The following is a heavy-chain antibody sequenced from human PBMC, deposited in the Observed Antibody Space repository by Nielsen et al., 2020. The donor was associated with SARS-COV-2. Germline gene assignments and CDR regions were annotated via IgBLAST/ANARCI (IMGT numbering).Heavy chain of an antibody. Sequence: ALVKVSCKASGYTFTSYAMHWVRQAPGQRLEWMGWINAGNGNTKYSQKFQGRVTITRDTSASTAYMELSSLRSEDTAVYYCASWVRYYDSSGYYYDLHYWGQGTLVTVSS. V-gene: IGHV1-3*01. CDR2: INAGNGNT. CDR3: ASWVRYYDSSGYYYDLHY. CDR1: GYTFTSYA. D-gene: IGHD3-22*01. J-gene: IGHJ4*02.